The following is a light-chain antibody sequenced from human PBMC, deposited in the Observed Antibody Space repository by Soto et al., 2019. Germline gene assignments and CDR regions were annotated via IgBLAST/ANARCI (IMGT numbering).Light chain of an antibody. J-gene: IGKJ5*01. V-gene: IGKV3D-20*02. CDR2: GAS. CDR1: QTFSNSF. CDR3: QQRSNWPPIT. Sequence: EIVLTQSPGTLSLSPGERATLACRASQTFSNSFLSWVQQVPGQAPRLLFYGASMRATGIPDRFSGSGSGTDFTLTISRLEPEDYAVYYCQQRSNWPPITFGQGTRLEIK.